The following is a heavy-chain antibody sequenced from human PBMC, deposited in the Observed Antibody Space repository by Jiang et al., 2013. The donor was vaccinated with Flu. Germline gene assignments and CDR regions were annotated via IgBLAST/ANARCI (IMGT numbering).Heavy chain of an antibody. J-gene: IGHJ2*01. Sequence: QTLSLTCAISGDSVSSNSAAWNWIRQSPSRGLEWLGRTYYRSKWYNDYAVSVKSRITINPDTSKNQFSLQLNSVTPEDTAVYYCARDGRLTGDDPYWYFDLWGRGTLVTVSS. D-gene: IGHD7-27*01. CDR1: GDSVSSNSAA. CDR2: TYYRSKWYN. V-gene: IGHV6-1*01. CDR3: ARDGRLTGDDPYWYFDL.